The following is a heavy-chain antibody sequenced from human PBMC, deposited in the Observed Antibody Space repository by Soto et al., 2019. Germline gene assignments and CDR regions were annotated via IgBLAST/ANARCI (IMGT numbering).Heavy chain of an antibody. J-gene: IGHJ4*02. CDR3: ARAPLRYFDWFPENDY. Sequence: GASMTVSCKASGYTFTVYYMHWVRQAPGQGLEWMGWINPKSGGTMYPQKFQGRVTMTWDTSISTAYMALTRLRSDDTAVYYCARAPLRYFDWFPENDYWGQGTLVTVSS. CDR2: INPKSGGT. V-gene: IGHV1-2*02. CDR1: GYTFTVYY. D-gene: IGHD3-9*01.